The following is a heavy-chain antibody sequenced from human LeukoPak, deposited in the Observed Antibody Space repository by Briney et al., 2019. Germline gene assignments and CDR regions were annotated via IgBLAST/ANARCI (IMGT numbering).Heavy chain of an antibody. CDR1: GFTFDDYA. D-gene: IGHD1-7*01. Sequence: GRSLRLSCAASGFTFDDYAMHWVRQPPGKGLEWVSGISWNSGSIGYADSVKGRFTISRDSAKNSLYLQMNSLRAEDMALYYCAKGSFRGITGTLRGGFDYWGQGTLVTVSS. CDR3: AKGSFRGITGTLRGGFDY. J-gene: IGHJ4*02. V-gene: IGHV3-9*03. CDR2: ISWNSGSI.